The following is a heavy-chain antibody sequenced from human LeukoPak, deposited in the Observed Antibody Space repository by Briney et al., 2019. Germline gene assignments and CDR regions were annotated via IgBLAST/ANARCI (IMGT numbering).Heavy chain of an antibody. CDR3: ARDPRYSYGFN. CDR1: GGSFSGYY. D-gene: IGHD5-18*01. J-gene: IGHJ4*02. V-gene: IGHV4-34*01. CDR2: INHSGST. Sequence: PSETLSLTCAVYGGSFSGYYWSWIRQPPGKGLEWIGEINHSGSTNYNPSLKSRVTISVDTSKNQFSLKLSSVTAADTAVYYCARDPRYSYGFNWGQGTLVTVSS.